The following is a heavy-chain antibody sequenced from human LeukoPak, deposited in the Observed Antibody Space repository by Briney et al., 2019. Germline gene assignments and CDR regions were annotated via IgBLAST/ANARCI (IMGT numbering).Heavy chain of an antibody. J-gene: IGHJ4*02. D-gene: IGHD5-18*01. Sequence: GGSLRLSCAASGFTVSSNYMSWVRQAPGKGLEWVSVIYSGGSTYYADSVKGRFTISRDNSKNTLYLQMNSLRAEDTAVYYCARADTAMDTVDYWGQGTLVTVSS. CDR3: ARADTAMDTVDY. V-gene: IGHV3-66*01. CDR2: IYSGGST. CDR1: GFTVSSNY.